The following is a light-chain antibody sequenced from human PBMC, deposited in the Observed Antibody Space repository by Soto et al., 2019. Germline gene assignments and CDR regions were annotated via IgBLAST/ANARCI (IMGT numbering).Light chain of an antibody. CDR1: SSDVGGYNF. CDR2: EVS. CDR3: SSHAGSNNLV. J-gene: IGLJ2*01. Sequence: QSALTQPPSASGSPGQSVTISCTGTSSDVGGYNFVSWYQQHPGKVPKVMIYEVSKRPSGVPDRFSGSKSGSPASLTVFGLQAEGEADYYCSSHAGSNNLVFVGGTKLPV. V-gene: IGLV2-8*01.